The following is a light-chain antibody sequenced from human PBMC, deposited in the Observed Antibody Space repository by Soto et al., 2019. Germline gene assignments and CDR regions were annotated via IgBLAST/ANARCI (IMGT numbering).Light chain of an antibody. V-gene: IGKV3-20*01. Sequence: IVLTQSPATLSLSPGERATLSCRASQSVSSSYLAWYQQKPGQAPRLLIYGTSNRATGIPDRFSGSGSGTDFTLTISRLEPEDFAVYYCQQYDSSPPVTFGGGTKVEIK. CDR3: QQYDSSPPVT. J-gene: IGKJ4*01. CDR1: QSVSSSY. CDR2: GTS.